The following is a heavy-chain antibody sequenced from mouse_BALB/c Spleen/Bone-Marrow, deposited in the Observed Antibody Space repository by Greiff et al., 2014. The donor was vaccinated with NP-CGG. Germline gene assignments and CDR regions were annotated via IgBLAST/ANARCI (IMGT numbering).Heavy chain of an antibody. CDR2: IWAGGST. CDR1: GFSLTSYG. Sequence: VQLVESGPGLVAPSQSLSISCTVSGFSLTSYGVHWVRQPPGKGLEWLGVIWAGGSTNYYSALMSRLSISKENSKSQVFLKMNSLQTDDTAMYYCARVYLWYFDVWGAGTTVTVSS. J-gene: IGHJ1*01. D-gene: IGHD2-3*01. CDR3: ARVYLWYFDV. V-gene: IGHV2-9*02.